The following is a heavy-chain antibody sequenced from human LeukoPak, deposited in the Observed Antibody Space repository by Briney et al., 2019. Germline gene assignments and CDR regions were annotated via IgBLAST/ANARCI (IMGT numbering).Heavy chain of an antibody. CDR1: GGSISTNY. V-gene: IGHV4-59*08. D-gene: IGHD6-19*01. J-gene: IGHJ4*02. CDR3: ARWYSSGWAFDY. CDR2: IFYSGRN. Sequence: PSETLSLTCTVSGGSISTNYWSWIRQPPGKGLEWIGNIFYSGRNNYNPSLRSRVTMSVDTSKNQFSLKLSSVTAADTAVYYCARWYSSGWAFDYWGQGTLVTVSS.